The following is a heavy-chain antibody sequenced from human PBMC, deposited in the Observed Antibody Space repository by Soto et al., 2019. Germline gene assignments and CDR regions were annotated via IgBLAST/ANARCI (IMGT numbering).Heavy chain of an antibody. CDR1: GFTFSNYA. CDR2: ISSSSSYI. CDR3: ARDLAIITMVRGVINDYYYGMDV. V-gene: IGHV3-21*01. J-gene: IGHJ6*02. Sequence: GGSLRLSCAASGFTFSNYAMHWVRQAPGKGLEWVSTISSSSSYIYYADSVKGRFTISRDNAKNSLYLQMNSLRAEDTAVYYCARDLAIITMVRGVINDYYYGMDVWGQGTTVTVSS. D-gene: IGHD3-10*01.